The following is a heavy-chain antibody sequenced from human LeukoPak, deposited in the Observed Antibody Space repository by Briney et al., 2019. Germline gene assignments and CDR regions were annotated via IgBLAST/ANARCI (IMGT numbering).Heavy chain of an antibody. CDR2: IYPGDSDT. CDR1: GYSFTSYW. V-gene: IGHV5-51*01. CDR3: ARTPMVRGVTNWFDP. Sequence: GESLKISCKGSGYSFTSYWIGWVRQMPGKGLEWMGIIYPGDSDTRYSPSFQGQVTISADKSISTAYLQWSSLKASDTAMYYCARTPMVRGVTNWFDPWGQGTLVTVSS. D-gene: IGHD3-10*01. J-gene: IGHJ5*02.